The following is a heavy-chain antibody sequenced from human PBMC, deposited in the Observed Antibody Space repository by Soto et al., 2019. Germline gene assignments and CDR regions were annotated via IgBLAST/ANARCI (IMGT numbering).Heavy chain of an antibody. D-gene: IGHD3-10*01. CDR3: ARDPSSEMRGYYGFDV. V-gene: IGHV3-30-3*01. CDR1: MSTFRSNG. J-gene: IGHJ6*02. Sequence: QVQLVESGGGVVQPGRSLRLSCAGSMSTFRSNGIHWVRQAPGKGLEWVAVVSYDGVNKDYADSVKGRFTISRDNSKSTVHLQMNSLRAEDTAVYHCARDPSSEMRGYYGFDVWGQGTSVTVSS. CDR2: VSYDGVNK.